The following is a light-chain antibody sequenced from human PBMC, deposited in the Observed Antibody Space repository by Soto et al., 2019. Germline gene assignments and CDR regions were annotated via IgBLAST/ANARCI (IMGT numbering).Light chain of an antibody. CDR1: QSVNNIY. V-gene: IGKV3-20*01. CDR2: GTS. J-gene: IGKJ2*01. CDR3: QQYNNSTPT. Sequence: EIVLTQSPGTLSLSPGERATISCRTSQSVNNIYLGWYQQTPGQAPRLLIYGTSSSAAGIPERFSGSGSVTESTPTISGLQPDAVVVDACQQYNNSTPTVGRGTKLEIK.